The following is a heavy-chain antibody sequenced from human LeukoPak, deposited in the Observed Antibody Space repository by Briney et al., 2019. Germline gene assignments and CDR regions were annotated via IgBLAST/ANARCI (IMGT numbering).Heavy chain of an antibody. J-gene: IGHJ3*02. Sequence: GASVKVSCTASGYTFTSYGISWVRQAPGQGLEWMGWISAYNGNTNYAQKLQGRVTMTTDTSTSTAYMELRSLRSDDTAVYYCARAYDSSGYVGSNAFDIWGQGTMVTVSS. CDR2: ISAYNGNT. CDR3: ARAYDSSGYVGSNAFDI. V-gene: IGHV1-18*01. CDR1: GYTFTSYG. D-gene: IGHD3-22*01.